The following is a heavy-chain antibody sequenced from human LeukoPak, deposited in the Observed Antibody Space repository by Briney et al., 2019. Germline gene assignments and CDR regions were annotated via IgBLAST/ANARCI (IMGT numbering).Heavy chain of an antibody. CDR3: AREESDYGDYVH. V-gene: IGHV1-69*01. Sequence: GASVRVSCKASGGTFSSYAMSWVRQAPGQGLEWMGGIIPICGTANYAQKVQGRVTITADHSTSTAYMELSSLRSEDTAVYYCAREESDYGDYVHWGQGTLVTVSS. D-gene: IGHD4-17*01. CDR1: GGTFSSYA. CDR2: IIPICGTA. J-gene: IGHJ4*02.